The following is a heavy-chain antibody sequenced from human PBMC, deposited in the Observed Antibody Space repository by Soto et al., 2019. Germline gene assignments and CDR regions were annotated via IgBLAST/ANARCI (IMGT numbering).Heavy chain of an antibody. D-gene: IGHD3-10*01. V-gene: IGHV1-69*08. CDR1: GGTFSSYT. CDR2: IIPILGIA. CDR3: AREEYYYGSGAICDY. Sequence: QVQLVQSGAEVKKPGSSVKVSCKASGGTFSSYTISWVRQAPGQGLEWMGRIIPILGIANYAQKFQGRVTITADKSTSRAYMELSSLRSEDTAVYYCAREEYYYGSGAICDYRGSGTLVTVSS. J-gene: IGHJ4*02.